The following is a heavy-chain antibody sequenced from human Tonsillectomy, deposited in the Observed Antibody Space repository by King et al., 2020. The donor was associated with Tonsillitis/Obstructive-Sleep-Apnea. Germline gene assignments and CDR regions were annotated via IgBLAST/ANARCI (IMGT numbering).Heavy chain of an antibody. CDR2: ISGSGGRT. Sequence: VQLVESGGGLVQPGGSLRLSCAASGFTFSSYAMNWVRQSPGKGLEWVSGISGSGGRTYYADSVKGRFTISRDNSKNTMYLQMNSLRAEDTAVYYCAKDLLNTAMVTLLEAYYYAMDVWGQGTTVTVSS. V-gene: IGHV3-23*04. CDR1: GFTFSSYA. J-gene: IGHJ6*02. CDR3: AKDLLNTAMVTLLEAYYYAMDV. D-gene: IGHD5-18*01.